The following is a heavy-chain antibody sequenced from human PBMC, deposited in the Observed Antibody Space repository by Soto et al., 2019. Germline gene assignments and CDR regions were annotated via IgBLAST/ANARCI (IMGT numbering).Heavy chain of an antibody. V-gene: IGHV3-23*01. Sequence: GGSLRLSCAVSGFSFSPSTVTWVRQAPGKGLEWVSAIGDSGLSTYYTDAVKGRFTISRDNSNSMVFLQMNSLTAEDAAMYYCAKGDYGDFLWFDSWGPGTQVTVSS. J-gene: IGHJ5*01. CDR3: AKGDYGDFLWFDS. CDR1: GFSFSPST. D-gene: IGHD3-16*01. CDR2: IGDSGLST.